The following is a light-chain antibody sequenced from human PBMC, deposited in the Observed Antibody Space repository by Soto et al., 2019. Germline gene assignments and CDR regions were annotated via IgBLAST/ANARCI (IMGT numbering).Light chain of an antibody. V-gene: IGKV3-15*01. J-gene: IGKJ2*01. CDR1: QSVSSN. CDR3: QQYNKWPPA. Sequence: EIVMTQSPATLSVSPGERATLSCRASQSVSSNLAWYQQKPGQAPRLLIYGASTRATGIPARFSGSGSGTEFTLTISSLQSEDFAVYYCQQYNKWPPAFGQGTKLEI. CDR2: GAS.